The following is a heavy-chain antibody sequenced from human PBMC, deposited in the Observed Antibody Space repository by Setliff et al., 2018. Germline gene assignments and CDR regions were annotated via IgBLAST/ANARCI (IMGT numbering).Heavy chain of an antibody. CDR1: GGSVNSGYDN. Sequence: SETLSLTCTVSGGSVNSGYDNWNWLRQPAGKGLEWIGHINRRGSTNFSPSLKSRVTISLDTSKNQFSLNLTSVTAADTAVYYCARASSGWYSAYYYYMGVWGKGTTGTVSS. CDR2: INRRGST. D-gene: IGHD6-19*01. J-gene: IGHJ6*03. CDR3: ARASSGWYSAYYYYMGV. V-gene: IGHV4-61*09.